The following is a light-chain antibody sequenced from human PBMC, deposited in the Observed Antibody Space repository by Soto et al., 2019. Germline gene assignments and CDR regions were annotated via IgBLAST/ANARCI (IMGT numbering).Light chain of an antibody. J-gene: IGKJ4*01. V-gene: IGKV3-15*01. Sequence: EIVMTQSPATLSVSPGERATFSCRASQSVSINLAWYQQKPGQGPRLLIYGASTRATGIPDRCSGSGSGTEFTLTTSSLQSDAFAVYYCQQYNNWPPITFGGGTKVEIK. CDR2: GAS. CDR1: QSVSIN. CDR3: QQYNNWPPIT.